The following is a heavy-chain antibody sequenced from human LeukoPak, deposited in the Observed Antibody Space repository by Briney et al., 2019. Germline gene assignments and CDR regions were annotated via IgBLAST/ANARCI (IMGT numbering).Heavy chain of an antibody. D-gene: IGHD1-14*01. CDR2: ISSTGGIT. CDR3: AKDATRYWDFDY. V-gene: IGHV3-23*01. CDR1: GFTFSNYA. Sequence: GGSLRLSCAASGFTFSNYAMSWVRQAPGKGLEWVSVISSTGGITHYADSAKGRFTISRDNAKDMVYLQMNSLRAEDTALYFCAKDATRYWDFDYWGQGTQVTVSS. J-gene: IGHJ4*02.